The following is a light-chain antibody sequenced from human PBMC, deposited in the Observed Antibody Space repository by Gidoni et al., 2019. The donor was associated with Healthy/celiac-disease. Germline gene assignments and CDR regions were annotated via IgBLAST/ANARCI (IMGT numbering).Light chain of an antibody. CDR2: AAS. V-gene: IGKV1-39*01. J-gene: IGKJ3*01. CDR1: QIISSY. Sequence: DIQMTQSPSSLSASVGDRVTITCRASQIISSYLNWYQQKPGKAPKLLIYAASSLQSGVPSRFSVSGSGTYFTLTIISLQPEDFATYSCQHSYSTPFTFGPXTKVDIK. CDR3: QHSYSTPFT.